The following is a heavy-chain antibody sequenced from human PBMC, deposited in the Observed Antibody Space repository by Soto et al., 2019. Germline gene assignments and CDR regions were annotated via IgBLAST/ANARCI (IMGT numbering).Heavy chain of an antibody. J-gene: IGHJ6*03. CDR1: GGTFSSYT. CDR2: IIPILGIA. V-gene: IGHV1-69*02. D-gene: IGHD2-2*01. CDR3: ASSGDCSSTSCNYYYYYYYMDV. Sequence: ASVKVSCKASGGTFSSYTISWVRQAPGQGLEWMGRIIPILGIANYAQKFQGRVTITADKSTSTAYMELSSLRSEDTAVYYCASSGDCSSTSCNYYYYYYYMDVWGKGTTVTVSS.